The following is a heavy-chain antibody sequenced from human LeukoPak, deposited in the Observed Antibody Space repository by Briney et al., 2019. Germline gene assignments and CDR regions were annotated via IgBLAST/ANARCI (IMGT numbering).Heavy chain of an antibody. Sequence: GGSLRLSCAASGFTVSSNYMSWVRQAPGKGLEWVSVIYSGGSTYYADSVKGRFTISRDNSKNTLYLQMNSLRAEDTAVYYCARSSGITMVRGVTLPGGFDYWGQGTLVTVSS. CDR1: GFTVSSNY. CDR2: IYSGGST. CDR3: ARSSGITMVRGVTLPGGFDY. D-gene: IGHD3-10*01. V-gene: IGHV3-53*01. J-gene: IGHJ4*02.